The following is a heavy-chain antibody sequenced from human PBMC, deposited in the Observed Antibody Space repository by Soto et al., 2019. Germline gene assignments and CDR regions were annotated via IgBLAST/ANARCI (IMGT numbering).Heavy chain of an antibody. CDR1: GYTFSSYG. Sequence: QVQLVQSGAEVKKPGASVKVSCKASGYTFSSYGFSWVRQAPGQGLEWMGWISAFNGNTKNAQKFQGRVTMTTDTTTSTAYMELRSLRSDDTATYYCPRDDSSGLWGYWGQGTLVTVSS. D-gene: IGHD3-22*01. CDR3: PRDDSSGLWGY. J-gene: IGHJ4*02. V-gene: IGHV1-18*01. CDR2: ISAFNGNT.